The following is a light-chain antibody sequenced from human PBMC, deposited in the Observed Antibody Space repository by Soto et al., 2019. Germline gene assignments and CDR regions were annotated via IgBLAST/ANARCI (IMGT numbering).Light chain of an antibody. CDR3: QQFGNSPWT. J-gene: IGKJ1*01. CDR1: QSVSSN. Sequence: EIMMTQSPATLSATPGERATLSCRASQSVSSNLAWYQQKPGQPPRLLISGTSNRATGIPDRFSGSGSGGDFTLTISRLEPEDFAVYFCQQFGNSPWTFGQGTKVDIK. V-gene: IGKV3-20*01. CDR2: GTS.